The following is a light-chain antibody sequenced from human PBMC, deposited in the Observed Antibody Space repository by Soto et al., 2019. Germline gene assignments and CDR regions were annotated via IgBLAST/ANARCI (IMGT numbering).Light chain of an antibody. J-gene: IGKJ4*01. Sequence: DIQMTQSPSTLSASVGDRVTITCRASQSISSWLAWYQQKPGKAPKLLIYDASSLESEVPSRFSGSGSGTEFTLIISSLQPDDFATYYCQQYNSYSALTFGGGTKWIS. CDR1: QSISSW. CDR2: DAS. V-gene: IGKV1-5*01. CDR3: QQYNSYSALT.